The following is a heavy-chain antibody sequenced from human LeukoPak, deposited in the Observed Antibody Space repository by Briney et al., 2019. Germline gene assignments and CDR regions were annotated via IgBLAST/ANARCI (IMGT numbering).Heavy chain of an antibody. D-gene: IGHD5-24*01. CDR1: GYIFTGHY. Sequence: ASVKVSCKASGYIFTGHYMNWVRQVPGQGLEWMGRINPKTGGTNYAQNFQGRVTITTDTSISTTYMELSRLRPDGTAVYYCARVGDGLNDAFDIWGQGKMVTVSS. J-gene: IGHJ3*02. CDR2: INPKTGGT. CDR3: ARVGDGLNDAFDI. V-gene: IGHV1-2*06.